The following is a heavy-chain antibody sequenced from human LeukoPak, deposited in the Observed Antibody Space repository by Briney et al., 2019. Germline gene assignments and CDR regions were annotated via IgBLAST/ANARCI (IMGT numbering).Heavy chain of an antibody. CDR3: TTDMYDFWSGYKFDY. D-gene: IGHD3-3*01. CDR1: GFTFSNAW. CDR2: IKSKTDGGTT. V-gene: IGHV3-15*01. J-gene: IGHJ4*02. Sequence: GGSLRLSCAASGFTFSNAWMSWVRQAPRKGLEWVGRIKSKTDGGTTDYAAPVKGRFTISRDDSKNTLYLQMNSQKTEDTAVYYCTTDMYDFWSGYKFDYWGQGTLVTVSS.